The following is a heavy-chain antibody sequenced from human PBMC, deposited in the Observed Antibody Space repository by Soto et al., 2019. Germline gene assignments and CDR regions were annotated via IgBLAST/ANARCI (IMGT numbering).Heavy chain of an antibody. Sequence: GGSLRLSCAASGFTFSGSAMHSVRKASGKGLEWVGRIRSKANSYATAYAASVKGRFTISRDDSKNTAYLQMNSLKTEDTAVYYCTRGRTVSTDYWGQGTLVTVSS. CDR2: IRSKANSYAT. CDR1: GFTFSGSA. J-gene: IGHJ4*02. V-gene: IGHV3-73*01. D-gene: IGHD4-4*01. CDR3: TRGRTVSTDY.